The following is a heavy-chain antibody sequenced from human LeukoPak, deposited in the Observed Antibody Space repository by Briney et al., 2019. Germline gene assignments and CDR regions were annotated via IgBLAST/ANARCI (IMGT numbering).Heavy chain of an antibody. CDR1: GGSISSGGYY. CDR3: ARVDILTGNYYFDY. Sequence: SETLSLTCTVSGGSISSGGYYWSWIRQHPGKGLEWIGYIYYSGSTYYNPSLKSRVTISVDTSKNQFSLKLSSVTAADTAVYYCARVDILTGNYYFDYWGQGTLVTVSS. D-gene: IGHD3-9*01. J-gene: IGHJ4*02. V-gene: IGHV4-31*03. CDR2: IYYSGST.